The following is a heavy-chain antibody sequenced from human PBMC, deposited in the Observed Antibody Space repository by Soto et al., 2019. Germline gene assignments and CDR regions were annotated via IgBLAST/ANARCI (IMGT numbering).Heavy chain of an antibody. D-gene: IGHD5-12*01. CDR3: ARESGGATATLDYYYFYMDV. CDR2: INPNSGGT. J-gene: IGHJ6*03. Sequence: QVQLVQYGAEVKKPGASVKVSCKASGYTFSDYYIHWMRQAPGQGLEWMGWINPNSGGTKYAHKFQGWVTMTRDTSIKTAYMELSRLTSDDTAVYYCARESGGATATLDYYYFYMDVWGKGTTVTVSS. V-gene: IGHV1-2*04. CDR1: GYTFSDYY.